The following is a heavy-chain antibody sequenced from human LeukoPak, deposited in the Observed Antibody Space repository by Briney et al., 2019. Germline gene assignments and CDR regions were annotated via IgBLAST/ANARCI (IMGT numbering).Heavy chain of an antibody. V-gene: IGHV1-2*04. J-gene: IGHJ4*02. Sequence: ASVKVSCKASGCTFTGYYMHWVRQAPGQGLEWMGWINPNSGGTNYAQKFQGWVTMTRDTSISTAYMELSRLRSDDTAVYYCAREFVYSSGWASDYWGQGTLVTVSS. CDR1: GCTFTGYY. D-gene: IGHD6-19*01. CDR3: AREFVYSSGWASDY. CDR2: INPNSGGT.